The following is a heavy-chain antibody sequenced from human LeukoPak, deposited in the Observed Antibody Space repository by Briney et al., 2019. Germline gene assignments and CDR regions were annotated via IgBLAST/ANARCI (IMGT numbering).Heavy chain of an antibody. Sequence: SETLSLTCTVSGGSISSSSYSWGWIRQPPGKGLEWIGSIYYSGSTYYNPSLKSRVTISLDTSKNQFSLKLSSVTAADTAVYYCARSILRYYYNASGYYPYYFDYWGQGVLVTVSS. CDR1: GGSISSSSYS. CDR3: ARSILRYYYNASGYYPYYFDY. D-gene: IGHD3-22*01. CDR2: IYYSGST. J-gene: IGHJ4*02. V-gene: IGHV4-39*07.